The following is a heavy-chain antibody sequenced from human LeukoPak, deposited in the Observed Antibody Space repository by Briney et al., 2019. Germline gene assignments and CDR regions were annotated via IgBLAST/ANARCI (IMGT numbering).Heavy chain of an antibody. CDR2: ITTSGSTM. J-gene: IGHJ3*02. CDR1: GFKFSDSY. Sequence: PGGSLRLSCVASGFKFSDSYMNWIRQAPGKGLEWISYITTSGSTMYYADSVKGRFTVSRDNAKNSLYLQMNSLRAEDTAVYYCAREVYFYDDSGMEGGSDIWGHGTAVTVSS. V-gene: IGHV3-11*04. CDR3: AREVYFYDDSGMEGGSDI. D-gene: IGHD3-22*01.